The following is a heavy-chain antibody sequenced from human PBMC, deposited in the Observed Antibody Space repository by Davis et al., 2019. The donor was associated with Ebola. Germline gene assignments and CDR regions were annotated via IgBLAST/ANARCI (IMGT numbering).Heavy chain of an antibody. Sequence: SETLSLTCAVYGGSFSGYYWSWIRQPPGKGLEWIGEINHSGSTNYNPSLKSRVTISVDTSKNQFSLKLSSVTAADTAVYYCARDQSFTIFGPFSGMDVWGQGTTVTVS. CDR2: INHSGST. CDR3: ARDQSFTIFGPFSGMDV. CDR1: GGSFSGYY. D-gene: IGHD3-3*01. V-gene: IGHV4-34*01. J-gene: IGHJ6*02.